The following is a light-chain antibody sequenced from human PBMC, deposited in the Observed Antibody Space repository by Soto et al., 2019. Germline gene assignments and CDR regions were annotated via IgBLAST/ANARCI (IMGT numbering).Light chain of an antibody. V-gene: IGKV1-39*01. CDR3: QQSYSAPWT. CDR2: AAS. J-gene: IGKJ1*01. CDR1: QSISIY. Sequence: DIQMTQSPSSLSASVGDRVIITCRASQSISIYLNWYQQKPGKAPKLLIYAASSLQSGVPSRFSGSGSGTDFTLTISSLQPEDFATYYCQQSYSAPWTFGQGTKVEIK.